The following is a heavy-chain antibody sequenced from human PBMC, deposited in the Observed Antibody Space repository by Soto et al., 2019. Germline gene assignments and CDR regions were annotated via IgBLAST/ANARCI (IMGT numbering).Heavy chain of an antibody. CDR3: AHSYSSGWPRSLAEYFQH. V-gene: IGHV2-5*01. D-gene: IGHD6-19*01. Sequence: SGPTLVNPTQTLTLTCTFSGFSLSTSGVGVGWIRQPPGKALEWLALIYWNDDKRYSPALKIRLTITKDTSKNQVVLTMTNMDPVDTATYYCAHSYSSGWPRSLAEYFQHWGQGTLVTVSS. CDR2: IYWNDDK. J-gene: IGHJ1*01. CDR1: GFSLSTSGVG.